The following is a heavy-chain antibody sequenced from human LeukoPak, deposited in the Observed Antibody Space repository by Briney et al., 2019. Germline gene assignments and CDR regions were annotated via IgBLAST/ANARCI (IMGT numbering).Heavy chain of an antibody. CDR1: GYSFTTYW. CDR3: ARHRSTNYYYYYMDV. D-gene: IGHD5-24*01. J-gene: IGHJ6*03. V-gene: IGHV5-51*01. CDR2: IYPGDSDT. Sequence: GESLKISCKGSGYSFTTYWIGWVRQMPGKGLEWMGIIYPGDSDTRYSPSFQGQVTISADKSISTAYLQWSSLKASDTAIYHCARHRSTNYYYYYMDVWGKGTTVTVSS.